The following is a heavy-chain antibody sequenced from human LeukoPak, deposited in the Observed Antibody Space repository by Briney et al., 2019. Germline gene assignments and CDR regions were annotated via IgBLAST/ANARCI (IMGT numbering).Heavy chain of an antibody. J-gene: IGHJ4*02. D-gene: IGHD2-2*01. CDR1: GGSISSYY. CDR2: IYYSGST. Sequence: SETLSLTCTGSGGSISSYYWSWIRPPPGKGLEWVGYIYYSGSTNYNTSLKRRATTSVDTSKNQLSLKLSSVTAADTAVYYCARVIGYCSSTSCFGYFDYWGQGTLVTVSS. CDR3: ARVIGYCSSTSCFGYFDY. V-gene: IGHV4-59*08.